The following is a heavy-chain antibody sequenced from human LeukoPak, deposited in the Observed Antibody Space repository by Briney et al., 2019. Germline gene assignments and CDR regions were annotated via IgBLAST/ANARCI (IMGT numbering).Heavy chain of an antibody. D-gene: IGHD1-1*01. Sequence: PSETLSLTCAVSGGSISSSNWWSWVRQPPGKGLEWIGEIYHSGSTYYNPSLKSRVTISVDTSKNQFSLKLSSVTAADTAVYYCARTQTRNDAFDIWGQGTMVTVSS. CDR3: ARTQTRNDAFDI. CDR1: GGSISSSNW. V-gene: IGHV4-4*02. CDR2: IYHSGST. J-gene: IGHJ3*02.